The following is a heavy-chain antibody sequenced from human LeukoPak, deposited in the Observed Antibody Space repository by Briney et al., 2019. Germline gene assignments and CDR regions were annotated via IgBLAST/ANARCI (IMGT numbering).Heavy chain of an antibody. D-gene: IGHD3-22*01. CDR1: GGSIRSRTFY. CDR3: AREGYYDSSGYYPLNDAFDI. V-gene: IGHV4-39*07. J-gene: IGHJ3*02. Sequence: SETLSLTCTVSGGSIRSRTFYWAWIRQSPGKGLEWIGNIYYSGSTYYKTSLKSRVTISVDTSKNQFSLKLSSVTAADTAVYHCAREGYYDSSGYYPLNDAFDIWGQGTMVTVSS. CDR2: IYYSGST.